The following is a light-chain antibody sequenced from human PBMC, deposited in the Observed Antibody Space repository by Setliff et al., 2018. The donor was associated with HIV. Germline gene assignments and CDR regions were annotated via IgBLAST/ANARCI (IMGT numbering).Light chain of an antibody. CDR3: NSYTSSSTLYV. CDR2: DVS. J-gene: IGLJ1*01. V-gene: IGLV2-14*01. CDR1: SSDVGDYNY. Sequence: QSVLTQPASVSGSPGQSITISCSGTSSDVGDYNYVSWYQQHPGKAPKLMIYDVSKRPSGVSTRFSGSKSGNTASLTISGLQAEDEADYFCNSYTSSSTLYVFGTGTKVTV.